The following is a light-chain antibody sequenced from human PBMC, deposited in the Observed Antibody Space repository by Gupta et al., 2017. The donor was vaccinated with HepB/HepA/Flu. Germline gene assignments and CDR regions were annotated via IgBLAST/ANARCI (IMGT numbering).Light chain of an antibody. J-gene: IGKJ4*01. V-gene: IGKV3-20*01. Sequence: EIVLTQSPGTLSLSPGERATRSCRASQSVSSSYLAWYQQKPGQAPRLLIYGASSRATGIPDRFSGSGSGTDFTLTISRLEPEDFAVYYCQQDGSSPLTFGGGTKVEIK. CDR1: QSVSSSY. CDR3: QQDGSSPLT. CDR2: GAS.